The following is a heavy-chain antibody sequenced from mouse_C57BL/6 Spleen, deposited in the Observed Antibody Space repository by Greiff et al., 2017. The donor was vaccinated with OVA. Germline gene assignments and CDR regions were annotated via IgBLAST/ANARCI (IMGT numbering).Heavy chain of an antibody. CDR2: ISYDGSN. Sequence: ESGPGLVKPSQSLSLTCSVTGYSITSGYYWNWIRQFPGNKLEWMGYISYDGSNNYNPSLKNRISITRDTSKNQFFLKLNSVTTEDTATYYCARDYYGSSRYFDYWGQGTTLTVSS. CDR3: ARDYYGSSRYFDY. J-gene: IGHJ2*01. CDR1: GYSITSGYY. D-gene: IGHD1-1*01. V-gene: IGHV3-6*01.